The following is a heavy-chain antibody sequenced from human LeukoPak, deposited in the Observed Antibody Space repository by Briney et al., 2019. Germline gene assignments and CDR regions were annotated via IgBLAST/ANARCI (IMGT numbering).Heavy chain of an antibody. V-gene: IGHV4-30-4*01. CDR2: IYYSGST. J-gene: IGHJ5*02. Sequence: SETLSLTCTVSGGSISSGDYYWSWIRQPPGKGLEWIGYIYYSGSTYYNPSLKSRVTISVDTSKNQFSLKLSSVTAADTAVYCCAREAVVAARWFDPWGQGTLVTVSS. CDR1: GGSISSGDYY. CDR3: AREAVVAARWFDP. D-gene: IGHD2-15*01.